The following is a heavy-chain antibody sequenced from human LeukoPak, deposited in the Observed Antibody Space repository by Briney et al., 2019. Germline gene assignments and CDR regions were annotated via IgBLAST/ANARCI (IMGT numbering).Heavy chain of an antibody. CDR3: VSSRGYSDVWGWFFGY. CDR2: INESGAT. D-gene: IGHD5-18*01. CDR1: GGSLRAYY. V-gene: IGHV4-34*01. Sequence: KPSETLSLTCVVYGGSLRAYYWSWIRQPPGKGLEWIGEINESGATNYNPSLKSRLTMSVDTSKNQLSLRLSSVTAADTAIYYCVSSRGYSDVWGWFFGYWGQGTLVTVSS. J-gene: IGHJ4*02.